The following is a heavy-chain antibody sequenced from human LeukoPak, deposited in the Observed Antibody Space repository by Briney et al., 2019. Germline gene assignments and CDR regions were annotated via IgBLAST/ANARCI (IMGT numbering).Heavy chain of an antibody. CDR3: AIRFLEWFPFDY. Sequence: SETLSLTGTVSGGSISSSSYYWGWIRQPPGKGLEWIGSIYYSGSTHYNPSLKSRVTISVDTSKNQFSLKLSSVTAADTAVYYCAIRFLEWFPFDYWGQGTLVTVSS. CDR2: IYYSGST. CDR1: GGSISSSSYY. J-gene: IGHJ4*02. D-gene: IGHD3-3*01. V-gene: IGHV4-39*01.